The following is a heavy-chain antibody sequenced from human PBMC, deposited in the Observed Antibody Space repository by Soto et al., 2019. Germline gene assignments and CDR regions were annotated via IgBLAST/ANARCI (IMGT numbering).Heavy chain of an antibody. CDR1: DDSFSSYX. CDR2: INYSGSA. V-gene: IGHV4-59*01. D-gene: IGHD1-26*01. Sequence: QVQLQESGPGLVKPSETLSLTCTVSDDSFSSYXWNWIRQPPGKGLEWIGYINYSGSAHYNPSLNGRVTISVDTFKNQFSLKLTSVTAADTAVYYCARGGAYYDYWGQGTMVTVSS. CDR3: ARGGAYYDY. J-gene: IGHJ4*02.